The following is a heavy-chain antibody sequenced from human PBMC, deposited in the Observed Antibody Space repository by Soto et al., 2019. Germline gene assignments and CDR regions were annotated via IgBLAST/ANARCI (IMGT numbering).Heavy chain of an antibody. CDR1: GFTFSNFA. Sequence: QPGGSLRLSCVVSGFTFSNFAMSWVRQAPGKGLEWVSTLTGSSGVTYYADSVKGRFPISRDNSRNTLSLQMNSLTAEDTAVYYCAKGGATYGLLTHDYWGQGTRVTVSS. J-gene: IGHJ4*02. V-gene: IGHV3-23*01. D-gene: IGHD3-9*01. CDR2: LTGSSGVT. CDR3: AKGGATYGLLTHDY.